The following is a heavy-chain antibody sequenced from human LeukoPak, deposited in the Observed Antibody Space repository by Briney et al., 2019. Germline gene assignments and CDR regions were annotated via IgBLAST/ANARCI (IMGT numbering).Heavy chain of an antibody. CDR2: IYYSGST. Sequence: SETLSLTCTVSGGSISSYYWSWIRQPPGKGLGWIGYIYYSGSTNYNPSLKSRVTISVDTSKNQFSLKLSSVTAADTAVYYCARLGYSSSWFAFGRGDYYYYYGMDVWGQGTTVTVSS. CDR3: ARLGYSSSWFAFGRGDYYYYYGMDV. V-gene: IGHV4-59*01. CDR1: GGSISSYY. J-gene: IGHJ6*02. D-gene: IGHD6-13*01.